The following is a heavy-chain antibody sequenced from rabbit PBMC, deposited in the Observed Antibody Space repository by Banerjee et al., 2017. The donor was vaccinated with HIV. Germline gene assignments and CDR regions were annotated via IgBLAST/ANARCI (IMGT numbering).Heavy chain of an antibody. V-gene: IGHV1S43*01. CDR1: GFSFSGSYY. Sequence: QSLEESGGDLVKPGASLTLTCTASGFSFSGSYYMWWVRQAPGKGLEWIACIYTSSGSTWYASWVNGRFTISRSTSLNTVDLKMTSLTAADTATYFCARDSVDSGYYAFDLWGPGTLVAVS. J-gene: IGHJ4*01. CDR3: ARDSVDSGYYAFDL. CDR2: IYTSSGST. D-gene: IGHD1-1*01.